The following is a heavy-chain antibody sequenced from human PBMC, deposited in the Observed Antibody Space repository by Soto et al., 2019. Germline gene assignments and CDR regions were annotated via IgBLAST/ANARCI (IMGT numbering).Heavy chain of an antibody. V-gene: IGHV3-7*04. CDR2: IKRDGSEK. J-gene: IGHJ6*01. D-gene: IGHD2-2*01. Sequence: GGSLRLSCAASGFTFSTYWMNWVRQAPGKGLEWVANIKRDGSEKYYVDSVKGRFTISRDNAKNSLYLQMNSLRAEDTAVYYCARDPNIVVVPAAIYYYYGMDVWGQGTLVTVSS. CDR1: GFTFSTYW. CDR3: ARDPNIVVVPAAIYYYYGMDV.